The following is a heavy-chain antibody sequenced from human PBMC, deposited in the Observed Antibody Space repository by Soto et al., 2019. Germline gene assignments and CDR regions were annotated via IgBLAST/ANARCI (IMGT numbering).Heavy chain of an antibody. Sequence: SETLSLTCTVSGGSISSSSYYWGWILHPPGKGLEWIGSIYYSGSTYYNPSLKSRVTMSVDTSKNQFSLKLSSVTAADTAVYYCRGAYSRDYFDYWGQGTLVTVSS. CDR2: IYYSGST. CDR3: RGAYSRDYFDY. V-gene: IGHV4-39*01. D-gene: IGHD6-13*01. J-gene: IGHJ4*02. CDR1: GGSISSSSYY.